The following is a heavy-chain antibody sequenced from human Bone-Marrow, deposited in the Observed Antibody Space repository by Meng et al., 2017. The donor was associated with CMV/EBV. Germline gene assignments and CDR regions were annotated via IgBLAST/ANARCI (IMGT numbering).Heavy chain of an antibody. J-gene: IGHJ6*02. Sequence: VKVSCKASGGTFSDYTINWVRQAPGQGLEWIGRIIPMLGIGNYAQRFQGRVTITADKSTTTAYVELSSLTSEDTAVYYCAGGISMDVWGQGTTVTVSS. D-gene: IGHD1-26*01. CDR1: GGTFSDYT. V-gene: IGHV1-69*02. CDR3: AGGISMDV. CDR2: IIPMLGIG.